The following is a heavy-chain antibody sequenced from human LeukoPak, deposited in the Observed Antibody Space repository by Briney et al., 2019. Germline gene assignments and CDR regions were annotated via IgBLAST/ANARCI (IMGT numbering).Heavy chain of an antibody. J-gene: IGHJ3*02. D-gene: IGHD3-22*01. CDR3: AKDRHSSGYPLGAFDI. V-gene: IGHV3-23*01. CDR2: ISGSGGST. Sequence: GGSLRLSCAASGFTVSSNYMSWVRQAPGKGLEWVSAISGSGGSTYYADSVKGRFTISRDNSKNTLYLQMNSLRAEDTAVYYCAKDRHSSGYPLGAFDIWGQGTMVTVSS. CDR1: GFTVSSNY.